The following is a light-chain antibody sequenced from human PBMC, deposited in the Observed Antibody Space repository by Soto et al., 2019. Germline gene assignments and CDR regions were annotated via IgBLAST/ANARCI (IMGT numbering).Light chain of an antibody. CDR3: SSYTSSSSYV. Sequence: QSVLTQPASVSGSPGQSITISCTGTSSDVGGYNYVSWYQQHPGKAPKLMIYEVSNRPSGVSNRFSGSKSGNTASLTISGLQAEHEADYYGSSYTSSSSYVFGTGTKVTGL. J-gene: IGLJ1*01. V-gene: IGLV2-14*01. CDR1: SSDVGGYNY. CDR2: EVS.